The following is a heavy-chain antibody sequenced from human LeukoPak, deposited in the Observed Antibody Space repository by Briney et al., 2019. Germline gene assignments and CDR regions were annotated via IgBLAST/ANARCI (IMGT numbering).Heavy chain of an antibody. D-gene: IGHD3-9*01. CDR2: INPNSGRT. CDR1: GYTFNDYF. Sequence: ASVKVSCQTSGYTFNDYFLHWVGPAPAQGLEWVGWINPNSGRTHYPPKFQGRVTLTTDTSISPAVLEVGRLVCGGTAFYFCAGASSDILTGYYHLWSEGTLVTVSS. J-gene: IGHJ4*02. CDR3: AGASSDILTGYYHL. V-gene: IGHV1-2*02.